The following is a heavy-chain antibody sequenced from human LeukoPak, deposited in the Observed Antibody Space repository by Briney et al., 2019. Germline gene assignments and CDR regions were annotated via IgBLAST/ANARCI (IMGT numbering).Heavy chain of an antibody. Sequence: GALVKVSCKASGYTFTSYGISWVRQAPGQGLEWMGWINAYNGNTNYAQKLQGRVTMTTDTSTSTAYMELRSLRSDDTAVYYCARETCSSTSCYLGYWGQGTLVTVSS. CDR3: ARETCSSTSCYLGY. J-gene: IGHJ4*02. D-gene: IGHD2-2*01. V-gene: IGHV1-18*01. CDR2: INAYNGNT. CDR1: GYTFTSYG.